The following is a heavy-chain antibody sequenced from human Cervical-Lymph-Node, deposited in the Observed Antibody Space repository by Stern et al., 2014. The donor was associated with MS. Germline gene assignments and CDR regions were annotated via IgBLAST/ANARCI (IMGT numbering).Heavy chain of an antibody. J-gene: IGHJ4*02. Sequence: QMQLVQSGAEVKKPGASVKVSCKASGYTFTGYTMHWVRQAPGQGLEWMGRINPSSGVTHYAQKFNDRVTMTRDTSINTAYLELSRLRSDDTAIYYCATRRGCSGGNCSSRGLDYWGQGTLVTVSS. CDR3: ATRRGCSGGNCSSRGLDY. CDR1: GYTFTGYT. V-gene: IGHV1-2*06. CDR2: INPSSGVT. D-gene: IGHD2-15*01.